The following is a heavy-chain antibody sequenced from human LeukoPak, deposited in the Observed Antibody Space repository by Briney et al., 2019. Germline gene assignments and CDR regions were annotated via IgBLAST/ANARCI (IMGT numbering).Heavy chain of an antibody. V-gene: IGHV3-30-3*01. Sequence: GGSLRLSCAASGFTFSSYAMHWVRQAPGKGLERVAVISYDGSNKYYVDSVKGRFTISRDNSKNTLYLQMNSLRAEDTAVYYCARDMGSSGYYADYWGQGTLVTVSS. CDR3: ARDMGSSGYYADY. J-gene: IGHJ4*02. D-gene: IGHD3-22*01. CDR2: ISYDGSNK. CDR1: GFTFSSYA.